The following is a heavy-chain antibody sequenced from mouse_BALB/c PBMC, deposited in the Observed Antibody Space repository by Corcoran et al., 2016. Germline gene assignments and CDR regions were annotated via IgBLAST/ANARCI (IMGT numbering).Heavy chain of an antibody. CDR3: ARWGYRYDVDY. J-gene: IGHJ2*01. CDR2: INPNNGGT. D-gene: IGHD2-14*01. CDR1: GYTFTDYY. V-gene: IGHV1-26*01. Sequence: EVQLQQSGPELVKPGASVKMSCKASGYTFTDYYMKWVKQSHGKSIEWIGDINPNNGGTSYNQKFKGKATLTVDKSSSTAYMQLNRLKTEDYAVYDCARWGYRYDVDYWGQGTTLTVSS.